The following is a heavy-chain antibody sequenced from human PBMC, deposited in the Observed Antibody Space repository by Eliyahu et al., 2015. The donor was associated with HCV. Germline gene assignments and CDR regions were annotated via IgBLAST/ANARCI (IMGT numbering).Heavy chain of an antibody. V-gene: IGHV1-2*02. CDR3: ARDQLHGYSYVPGFY. D-gene: IGHD5-18*01. J-gene: IGHJ4*02. Sequence: QVQLVQSGAEVKKPGXSVKVSCXASGYTXTDYYIXWVRQAPGQGLEWMGWINPNSGATNYAQKFQDRVTMTRDTSISTAYMELSRLRSDDTAVYYCARDQLHGYSYVPGFYWGQGTLVTVSS. CDR1: GYTXTDYY. CDR2: INPNSGAT.